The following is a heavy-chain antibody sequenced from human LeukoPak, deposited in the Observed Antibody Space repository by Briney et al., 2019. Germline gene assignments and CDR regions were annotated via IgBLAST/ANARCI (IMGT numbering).Heavy chain of an antibody. V-gene: IGHV4-59*01. CDR3: ARDSREYSSSWPLIDY. CDR1: GGSISSYY. D-gene: IGHD6-13*01. J-gene: IGHJ4*02. Sequence: SETLSLTCTVSGGSISSYYWSWIRQPPGKGLEWIGYIYYSGSTNYNPSLKSRVTISVDTSKNQFSLKLSSVTAADTAVYYCARDSREYSSSWPLIDYWGQGTLVSVSS. CDR2: IYYSGST.